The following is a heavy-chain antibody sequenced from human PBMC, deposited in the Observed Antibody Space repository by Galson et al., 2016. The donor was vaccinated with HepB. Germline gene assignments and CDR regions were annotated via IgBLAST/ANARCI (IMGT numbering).Heavy chain of an antibody. V-gene: IGHV3-23*01. CDR3: AKVPPHPIVETAAVMWNPFLH. CDR2: ISANDGST. D-gene: IGHD2-2*01. Sequence: SLRLSCAGSGFTFRAYAMSWVRKAPGKGLEWVSGISANDGSTYYADSVRGRFTISRDNSKNTLYLQMNSLRIEDTAVYYCAKVPPHPIVETAAVMWNPFLHWGQGAPVTVSS. CDR1: GFTFRAYA. J-gene: IGHJ4*02.